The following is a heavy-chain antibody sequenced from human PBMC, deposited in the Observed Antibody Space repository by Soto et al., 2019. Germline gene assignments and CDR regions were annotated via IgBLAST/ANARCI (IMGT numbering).Heavy chain of an antibody. CDR1: GFTFSSYA. CDR3: VKDRNIGWPPLGSLV. Sequence: PGGSLRLSCAASGFTFSSYAMSWVRQAPGKGLEWVSAISGSGGSTYYADSVKGRFTISRDNSKNTLYLQMSSLRVEDTAIYFCVKDRNIGWPPLGSLVWGQGTLVTVSP. J-gene: IGHJ4*02. CDR2: ISGSGGST. V-gene: IGHV3-23*01. D-gene: IGHD6-19*01.